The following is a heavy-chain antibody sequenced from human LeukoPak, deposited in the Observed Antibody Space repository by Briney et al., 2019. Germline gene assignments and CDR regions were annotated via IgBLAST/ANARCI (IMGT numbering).Heavy chain of an antibody. CDR3: ATDRGLLGYCSGGSCYSLDY. CDR1: GGTFSNYA. Sequence: GASVKVSCKASGGTFSNYAISWVRQAPGQGFEWMAGTIPIFGTLNYAQKFQGRVTITADESTSTAFLEVNNLRSGDTAIYYCATDRGLLGYCSGGSCYSLDYWGQGTLVTVSS. V-gene: IGHV1-69*13. D-gene: IGHD2-15*01. J-gene: IGHJ4*02. CDR2: TIPIFGTL.